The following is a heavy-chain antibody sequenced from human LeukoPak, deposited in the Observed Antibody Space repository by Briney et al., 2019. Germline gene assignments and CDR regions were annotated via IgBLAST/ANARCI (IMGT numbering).Heavy chain of an antibody. J-gene: IGHJ1*01. CDR3: ARAPSEIGGYYPEYFRH. Sequence: GGSLRLSCAASGFTFSSYWMHWVRQAPGKGLVWVSRIKSDGSTNYADSVKGRFTIPRDNAKNTVSLQMNSLRTEDTGVYYCARAPSEIGGYYPEYFRHWGQGTLVTVSS. D-gene: IGHD3-22*01. V-gene: IGHV3-74*01. CDR1: GFTFSSYW. CDR2: IKSDGST.